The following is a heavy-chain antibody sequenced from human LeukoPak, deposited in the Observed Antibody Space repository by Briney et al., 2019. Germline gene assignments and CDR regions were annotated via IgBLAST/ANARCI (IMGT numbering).Heavy chain of an antibody. J-gene: IGHJ6*02. CDR2: IYYSGST. CDR3: ARDRVVVAATTYYYYGMDV. D-gene: IGHD2-15*01. V-gene: IGHV4-59*01. CDR1: GGSISSYY. Sequence: SETLSLTCTVSGGSISSYYWSWIRQPPGKGLEWIGYIYYSGSTNYNPSLKSRVTISVDTSKNQFSLKLSSVTAADTAMYYCARDRVVVAATTYYYYGMDVWGQGTTVTVSS.